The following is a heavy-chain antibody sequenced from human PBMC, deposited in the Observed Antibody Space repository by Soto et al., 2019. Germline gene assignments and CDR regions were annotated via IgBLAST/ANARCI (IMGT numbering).Heavy chain of an antibody. CDR3: AKVPSSGWAGYYFDY. D-gene: IGHD6-19*01. V-gene: IGHV3-23*01. J-gene: IGHJ4*02. CDR2: ISGSGGST. CDR1: GFTFSSYA. Sequence: GGSLRLSCAASGFTFSSYAMSWVRQAPGKGLEWVSAISGSGGSTYYADSVKGRFTISRDNSKNTLYLQMNSLRAEDTAVYYCAKVPSSGWAGYYFDYWGQGTLVTVSS.